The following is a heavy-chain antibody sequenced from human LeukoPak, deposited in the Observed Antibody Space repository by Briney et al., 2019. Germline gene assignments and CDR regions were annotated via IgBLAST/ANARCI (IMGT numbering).Heavy chain of an antibody. D-gene: IGHD1-1*01. CDR2: ISYDGSNK. CDR1: GFTFSSYA. V-gene: IGHV3-30-3*01. J-gene: IGHJ4*02. CDR3: ARDWGTGTFDY. Sequence: GGSLRLSCAASGFTFSSYAMHWVRPAPGKGLEWVAVISYDGSNKYYADSVKGRFTISRDNSKNTLYLQMNSLRAEDTAVYYCARDWGTGTFDYWGQGTLVTVSS.